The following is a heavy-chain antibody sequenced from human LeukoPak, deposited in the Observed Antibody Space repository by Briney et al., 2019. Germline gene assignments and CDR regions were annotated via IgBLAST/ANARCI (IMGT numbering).Heavy chain of an antibody. CDR2: IKQDGSEK. CDR3: AKAPQGFLEWLT. V-gene: IGHV3-7*01. J-gene: IGHJ5*02. CDR1: GFTFSSYW. Sequence: GGSLRLSCAASGFTFSSYWMSWVRQAPGKGLEWVANIKQDGSEKYYVDSVKGRFTISRDNSKNTLYLQMNSLRAEDTAVYYCAKAPQGFLEWLTWGQGTLVTVSS. D-gene: IGHD3-3*01.